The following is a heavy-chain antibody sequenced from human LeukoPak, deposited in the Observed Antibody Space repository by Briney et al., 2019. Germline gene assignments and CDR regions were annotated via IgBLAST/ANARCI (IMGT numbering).Heavy chain of an antibody. CDR3: ARKAPKKGWFDP. CDR1: GGSNNSYY. CDR2: THPSGNS. J-gene: IGHJ5*02. Sequence: PSETLSLSCTVSGGSNNSYYWSWIRQPPGKGLEWIGYTHPSGNSNCSPSLKSRVTISIDTSRNQFSLKLSSVTAADTAVYYCARKAPKKGWFDPWGRGTLVTVSS. V-gene: IGHV4-4*09.